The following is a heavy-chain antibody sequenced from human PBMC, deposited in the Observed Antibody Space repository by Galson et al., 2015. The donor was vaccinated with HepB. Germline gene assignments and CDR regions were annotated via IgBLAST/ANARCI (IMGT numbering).Heavy chain of an antibody. CDR1: GFTFSDFG. D-gene: IGHD6-19*01. CDR3: AREAHIAVAALDH. Sequence: SLRLSCAASGFTFSDFGMHWVRQAPGKGLERLALTWRDGSNEYYAESVKGRFTISRDNARNTLYLQMNSLKVEDTAIYYCAREAHIAVAALDHWGLGTLVTVSS. CDR2: TWRDGSNE. V-gene: IGHV3-33*01. J-gene: IGHJ4*02.